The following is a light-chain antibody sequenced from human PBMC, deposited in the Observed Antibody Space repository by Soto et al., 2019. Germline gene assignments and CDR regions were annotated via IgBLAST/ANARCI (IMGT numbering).Light chain of an antibody. J-gene: IGKJ1*01. CDR2: AAS. Sequence: DIQMTQSPSSLSASVGDRVTITCRASQGISTYLNWSQQKPGKAPKLLIYAASSLQSGVPSRFSGSGSETDFTLTISSLHPEDFATYSCQQSYSTTWTFGQGTKVEIK. CDR1: QGISTY. CDR3: QQSYSTTWT. V-gene: IGKV1-39*01.